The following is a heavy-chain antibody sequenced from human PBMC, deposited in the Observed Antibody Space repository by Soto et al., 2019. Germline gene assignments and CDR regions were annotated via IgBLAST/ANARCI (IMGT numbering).Heavy chain of an antibody. Sequence: GGSLRLSCAASGFTFSSYGMHWVRQAPGKGLEWVAVISYDGSNKYYADSVKGRFTISRDNSKNTLYLQMNSLRAEDTAVYYCAKTAGFGELIPLYYFDYWGQGTLVTVS. CDR3: AKTAGFGELIPLYYFDY. CDR2: ISYDGSNK. V-gene: IGHV3-30*18. CDR1: GFTFSSYG. J-gene: IGHJ4*02. D-gene: IGHD3-10*01.